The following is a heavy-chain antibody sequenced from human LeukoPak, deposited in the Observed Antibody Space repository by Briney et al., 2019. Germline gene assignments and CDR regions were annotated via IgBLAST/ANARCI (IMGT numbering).Heavy chain of an antibody. CDR3: ASEVAVAGTRIDY. Sequence: ASVKVSCKASGYTFTGYYMHWVQQAPGQGLEWMGWINPNSGGTNYAQKFQGRVTMTRDTSISTAYMELSRLRSDDTAVYYCASEVAVAGTRIDYWGQGTLVTVSS. CDR2: INPNSGGT. D-gene: IGHD6-19*01. J-gene: IGHJ4*02. CDR1: GYTFTGYY. V-gene: IGHV1-2*02.